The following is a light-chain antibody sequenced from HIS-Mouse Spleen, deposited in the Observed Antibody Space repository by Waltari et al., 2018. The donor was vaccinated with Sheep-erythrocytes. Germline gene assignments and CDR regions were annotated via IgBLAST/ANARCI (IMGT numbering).Light chain of an antibody. CDR3: CSYAGSSTPWV. CDR2: EGS. J-gene: IGLJ3*02. Sequence: QSALTQPASVSGSPGQSITISCTGTSSDVGSYNLVSWYHQHPGKAPKLMIYEGSKWPSGVSTRFSGSKSCNTASLTISGLQAEDEADYYCCSYAGSSTPWVFGGGTKLTVL. V-gene: IGLV2-23*01. CDR1: SSDVGSYNL.